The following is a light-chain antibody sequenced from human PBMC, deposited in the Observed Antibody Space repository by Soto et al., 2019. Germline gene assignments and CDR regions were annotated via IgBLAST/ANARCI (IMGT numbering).Light chain of an antibody. V-gene: IGKV3-11*01. Sequence: IVLTQSPATLSFSPGEIGTLSCSSSQSVSNYLAWYQQKPGQAPRLLIYDASNRASGIPARFSGSGSGTDFTLTISSLDPEDFAVYYCQQRSNWPPVTFGGGTKVDIK. CDR1: QSVSNY. CDR2: DAS. CDR3: QQRSNWPPVT. J-gene: IGKJ4*01.